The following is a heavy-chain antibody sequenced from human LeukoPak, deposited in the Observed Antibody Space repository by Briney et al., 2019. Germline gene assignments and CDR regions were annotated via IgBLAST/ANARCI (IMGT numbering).Heavy chain of an antibody. CDR1: GFTFSNFD. J-gene: IGHJ4*02. CDR3: AKGGRHGHSSYERGYFDF. V-gene: IGHV3-30*02. Sequence: GGSLRLSCAASGFTFSNFDMHWVRQAPGKGLEWVAFIRYSGSKKYYVDSVEGRFTISRDNSKNTLYVQMNSLRTEDTAVYYCAKGGRHGHSSYERGYFDFWGQGTLVTVSS. CDR2: IRYSGSKK. D-gene: IGHD2-15*01.